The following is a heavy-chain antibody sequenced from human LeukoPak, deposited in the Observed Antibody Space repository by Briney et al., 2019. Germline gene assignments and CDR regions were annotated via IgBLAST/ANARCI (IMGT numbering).Heavy chain of an antibody. Sequence: GASVEVSCKASGYTFTSYYMHWVRQAPGQGLEWMGIINPSGGSTSYAQKFQGRVTMTRDTSTSTVYMELSGLRSEDTAVYYCARDPPLGYFDWLSPYYYYGMDVWGQGTTVTVSS. CDR2: INPSGGST. CDR1: GYTFTSYY. V-gene: IGHV1-46*01. J-gene: IGHJ6*02. D-gene: IGHD3-9*01. CDR3: ARDPPLGYFDWLSPYYYYGMDV.